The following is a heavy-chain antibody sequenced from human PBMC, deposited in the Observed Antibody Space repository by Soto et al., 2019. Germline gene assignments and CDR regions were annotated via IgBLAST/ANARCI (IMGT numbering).Heavy chain of an antibody. D-gene: IGHD4-17*01. CDR1: GFTFSKYW. CDR3: GRVVGYGDVVDP. CDR2: IKEDGTTE. Sequence: EVYLVESGGGLVQPGESLRLSCAASGFTFSKYWMNWVRQAPGKGLQWVANIKEDGTTESYSDSVKGRFTISRDNAKNLLYLPMYSLRVDDTAVYYCGRVVGYGDVVDPWGQGTLVTVSS. V-gene: IGHV3-7*03. J-gene: IGHJ5*02.